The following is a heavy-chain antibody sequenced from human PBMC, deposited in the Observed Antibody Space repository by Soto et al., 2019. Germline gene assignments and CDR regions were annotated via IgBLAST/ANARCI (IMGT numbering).Heavy chain of an antibody. Sequence: GGSLRLSCAASGFTFSSYAMHWVRQAPGKGLEWVAVISYDGSNKYYADSVKGRFTISRDNSKNTLYLQMNSLRAEDTAVYYCARDQYDGSGSYYIFYYFDYWGQGTLVTVSS. CDR3: ARDQYDGSGSYYIFYYFDY. J-gene: IGHJ4*02. CDR1: GFTFSSYA. V-gene: IGHV3-30-3*01. CDR2: ISYDGSNK. D-gene: IGHD3-10*01.